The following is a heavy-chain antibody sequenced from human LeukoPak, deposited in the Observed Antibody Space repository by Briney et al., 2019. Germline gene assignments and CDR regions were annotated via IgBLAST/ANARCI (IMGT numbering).Heavy chain of an antibody. Sequence: ASVKVSCKASGYTFTGYYMHWVRQAPGQGLEWMGWINPNSGGTNYAQKFQGRVTMTRDTSISTAYMELSRLRSDDTAVYYCARVGILVYDFWSGNGIYFDYWGQGTLVTVSS. CDR1: GYTFTGYY. CDR2: INPNSGGT. J-gene: IGHJ4*02. V-gene: IGHV1-2*02. D-gene: IGHD3-3*01. CDR3: ARVGILVYDFWSGNGIYFDY.